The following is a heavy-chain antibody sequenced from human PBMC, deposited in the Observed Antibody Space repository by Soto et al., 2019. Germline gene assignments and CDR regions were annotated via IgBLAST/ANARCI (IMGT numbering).Heavy chain of an antibody. CDR3: ARDRVYYYDNSGYYNFDY. V-gene: IGHV3-30-3*01. D-gene: IGHD3-22*01. J-gene: IGHJ4*02. CDR2: VSYDGSKQ. CDR1: GFTFSNYA. Sequence: QVQLVESGGGVVQPGRSLSVSCAASGFTFSNYAMHWVRQASGKGLEWVAVVSYDGSKQFYADSVEGRFTISRDSSKSTLYLHMDNLRDEDTAVYYCARDRVYYYDNSGYYNFDYWGEGTLVTFSS.